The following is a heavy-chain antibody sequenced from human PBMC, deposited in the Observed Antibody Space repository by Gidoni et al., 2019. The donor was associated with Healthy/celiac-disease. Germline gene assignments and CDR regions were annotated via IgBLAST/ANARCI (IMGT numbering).Heavy chain of an antibody. CDR2: LDTEDVET. CDR3: ATDGDGYNQYWYFDL. V-gene: IGHV1-24*01. D-gene: IGHD5-12*01. J-gene: IGHJ2*01. Sequence: QVQLVQSGAEVKKPGASVKVSCKVSGYPLTELSMHWVRQDPGKGLKWMGGLDTEDVETIYAQKFQGRVTMTEDTSTDTAYMELSSLRSEDTAVYYCATDGDGYNQYWYFDLWGRGTLVTVSS. CDR1: GYPLTELS.